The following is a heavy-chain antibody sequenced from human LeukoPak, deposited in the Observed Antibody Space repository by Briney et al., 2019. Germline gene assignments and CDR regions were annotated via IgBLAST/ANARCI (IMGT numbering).Heavy chain of an antibody. V-gene: IGHV1-69*01. D-gene: IGHD5-18*01. CDR2: IIPIFGTA. CDR3: ARALDSYNPDYYYYYMDV. CDR1: GGTFSSYA. J-gene: IGHJ6*03. Sequence: GSSVKVSCKASGGTFSSYAISWVRQAPGQGLEWMGGIIPIFGTANYAQKFQGRVTITADESTSTAYMELSSLRSEDTAVYYCARALDSYNPDYYYYYMDVWGKGTTVTVCS.